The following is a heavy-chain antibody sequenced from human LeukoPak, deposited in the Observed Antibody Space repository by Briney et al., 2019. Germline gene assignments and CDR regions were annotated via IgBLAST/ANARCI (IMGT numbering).Heavy chain of an antibody. D-gene: IGHD2-2*01. Sequence: GGSLRLSRAASGFTFSSYSMNWVRQAPGKGLEWVSSISSSSSYIYYADSVKGRFTISRDNAKNSLYLQMNSLRAEDTAVYYCARDTFVVPAARKLVYYYMDVWGKGTTVTVSS. CDR3: ARDTFVVPAARKLVYYYMDV. CDR2: ISSSSSYI. V-gene: IGHV3-21*01. CDR1: GFTFSSYS. J-gene: IGHJ6*03.